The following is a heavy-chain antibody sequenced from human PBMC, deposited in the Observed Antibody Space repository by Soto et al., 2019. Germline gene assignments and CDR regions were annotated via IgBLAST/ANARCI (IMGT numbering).Heavy chain of an antibody. J-gene: IGHJ4*02. CDR2: IYYTGST. D-gene: IGHD2-15*01. CDR3: ARVHRYCSGGSCYLIDY. V-gene: IGHV4-59*01. Sequence: QGQLQESGPGLWRPSKTLSLTGTVSGGSIIGYYWSWIRQPPGRGLEWIGYIYYTGSTDYNPSLKSRVTISLDTPKSQFSLKLSSVTAADTAVYYCARVHRYCSGGSCYLIDYWGQGTLVTVSS. CDR1: GGSIIGYY.